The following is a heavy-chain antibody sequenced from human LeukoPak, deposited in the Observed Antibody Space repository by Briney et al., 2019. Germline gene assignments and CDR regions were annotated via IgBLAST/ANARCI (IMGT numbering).Heavy chain of an antibody. V-gene: IGHV5-51*01. CDR2: IYPADSNT. J-gene: IGHJ6*02. CDR3: ATRSGSYSDDYYYYYMDV. Sequence: GESLKISCKGSGYSFSDYWIAWVRQMPGKGLEWMGIIYPADSNTRYSPSFQGQVTISADKSITTAYLQWSSLKASDTAMYYCATRSGSYSDDYYYYYMDVWGRGTTVTVSS. CDR1: GYSFSDYW. D-gene: IGHD3-10*01.